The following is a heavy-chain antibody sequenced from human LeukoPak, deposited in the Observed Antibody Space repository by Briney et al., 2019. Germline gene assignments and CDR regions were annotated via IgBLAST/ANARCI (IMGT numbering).Heavy chain of an antibody. CDR3: AKCVDIVATISAIDY. V-gene: IGHV3-30*18. Sequence: PGGSLRLSCAASGFTFSSYGMHWVRQAPGKGLEWVAVISYDGSNKYYADSVKGRFTISRDNSKNTLYLQMNSLRAEDTAVYYCAKCVDIVATISAIDYWGQGTLVTVSS. J-gene: IGHJ4*02. CDR2: ISYDGSNK. CDR1: GFTFSSYG. D-gene: IGHD5-12*01.